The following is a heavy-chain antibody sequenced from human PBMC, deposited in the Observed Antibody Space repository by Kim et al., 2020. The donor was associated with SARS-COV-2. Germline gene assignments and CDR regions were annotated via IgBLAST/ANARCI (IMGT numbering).Heavy chain of an antibody. CDR2: T. D-gene: IGHD3-22*01. V-gene: IGHV4-4*09. J-gene: IGHJ3*02. Sequence: TNYNPSLGRRVTISIDTSQNQCSLKLSSVTAADTAVYYCARSSGHLDPFAIWGQGTMVTVSS. CDR3: ARSSGHLDPFAI.